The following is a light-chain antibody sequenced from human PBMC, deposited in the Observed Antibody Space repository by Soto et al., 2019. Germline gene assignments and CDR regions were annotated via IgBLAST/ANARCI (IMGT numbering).Light chain of an antibody. V-gene: IGLV6-57*01. CDR3: QSYDATNQV. CDR2: EDN. CDR1: SGSIASNY. J-gene: IGLJ3*02. Sequence: NFMLTQPHSVSESPGKTVIISCTRSSGSIASNYVQWYQQRPGSSPTTVIHEDNQRPSGVPDRFSGSIDSSSNSASLTISGLETEDEADYFCQSYDATNQVFGGGTKLIVL.